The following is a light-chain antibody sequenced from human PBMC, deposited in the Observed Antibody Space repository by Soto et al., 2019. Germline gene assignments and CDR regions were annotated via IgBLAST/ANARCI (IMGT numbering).Light chain of an antibody. V-gene: IGKV3-15*01. CDR3: HQYNNWPPYT. CDR2: GAS. J-gene: IGKJ2*01. CDR1: QSISTN. Sequence: EIVMTQSPATLSVFPGERATLSCRASQSISTNLAWYQQKPGRAPRLLIYGASARATGIPARFSGSGSGTEFXLXXSSXXSXXXXVYYCHQYNNWPPYTFGQGTKLEIK.